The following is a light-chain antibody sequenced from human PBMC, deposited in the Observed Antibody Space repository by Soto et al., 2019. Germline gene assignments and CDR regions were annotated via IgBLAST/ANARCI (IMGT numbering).Light chain of an antibody. CDR3: QQYYSYPRGK. Sequence: AIRMTHSPSSLSASTVYRVTITFRSSQGISSYLAWYQQKPGKAPKLLIYAASTLQSGVPSRFSGSGSGTDCTLTISCLQSEDFATYYCQQYYSYPRGKFGQGTKVDIK. CDR1: QGISSY. V-gene: IGKV1-8*01. J-gene: IGKJ1*01. CDR2: AAS.